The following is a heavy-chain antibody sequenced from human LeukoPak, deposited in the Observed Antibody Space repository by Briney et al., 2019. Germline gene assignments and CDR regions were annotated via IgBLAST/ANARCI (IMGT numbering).Heavy chain of an antibody. Sequence: PSETLSLTCTVSGGSISSYYWSWIRQPPGKGLEWIGYIYYSGSTNYNPSLKSRVTISVDTSKNQFSLKLSSVTAADTAVYYCARDSSSSWYWTGWGSGAFDIWGQGTMVTVSS. D-gene: IGHD6-13*01. CDR3: ARDSSSSWYWTGWGSGAFDI. J-gene: IGHJ3*02. V-gene: IGHV4-59*01. CDR1: GGSISSYY. CDR2: IYYSGST.